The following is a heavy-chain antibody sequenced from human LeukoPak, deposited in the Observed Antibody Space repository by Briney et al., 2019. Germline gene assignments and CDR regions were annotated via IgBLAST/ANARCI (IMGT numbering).Heavy chain of an antibody. V-gene: IGHV1-46*01. D-gene: IGHD1-26*01. CDR2: INPSGGST. J-gene: IGHJ4*02. Sequence: ASVKVSCKASGYTFTSYYMHWVRQAPGQGLEWMGIINPSGGSTSYAQKFQGRVTMTRDMSTSTVYMELSRLRSDDTAVYYCASRSYLEGFDYWGQGTLVTVSS. CDR1: GYTFTSYY. CDR3: ASRSYLEGFDY.